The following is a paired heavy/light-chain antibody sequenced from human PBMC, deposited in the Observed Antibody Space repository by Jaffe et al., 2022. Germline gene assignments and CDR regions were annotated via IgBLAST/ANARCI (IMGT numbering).Heavy chain of an antibody. V-gene: IGHV3-11*01. CDR2: ISSSGSTI. D-gene: IGHD3-16*02. J-gene: IGHJ4*02. CDR1: GFTFSDYY. CDR3: ARDPYDYIWGSYRSHQYFDY. Sequence: QVQLVESGGGLVKPGGSLRLSCAASGFTFSDYYMSWIRQAPGKGLEWVSYISSSGSTIYYADSVKGRFTISRDNAKNSLYLQMNSLRAEDTAVYYCARDPYDYIWGSYRSHQYFDYWGQGTLVTVSS.
Light chain of an antibody. CDR2: GAS. Sequence: EIVLTQSPGTLSLSPGERATLSCRASQSVSSSYLAWYQQKPGQAPRLLIYGASSRATGIPDRFSGSGSGTDFTLTISRLEPEDFAVYYCQQYGSSRLTFGGGTKVEIK. J-gene: IGKJ4*01. CDR3: QQYGSSRLT. CDR1: QSVSSSY. V-gene: IGKV3-20*01.